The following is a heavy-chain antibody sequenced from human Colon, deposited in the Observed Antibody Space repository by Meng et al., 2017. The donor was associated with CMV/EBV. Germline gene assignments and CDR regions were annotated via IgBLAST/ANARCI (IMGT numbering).Heavy chain of an antibody. CDR3: ARGYTSGCRDY. V-gene: IGHV1-3*04. CDR2: VNTGNGNT. Sequence: SCQASGFTFNTYSIHWVRQAPGQGLEWMGWVNTGNGNTKYSRNFQGRVTITRDSSATTTYMELNSLTSEDTAVYYCARGYTSGCRDYWGQGTLVTVSS. CDR1: GFTFNTYS. D-gene: IGHD6-19*01. J-gene: IGHJ4*02.